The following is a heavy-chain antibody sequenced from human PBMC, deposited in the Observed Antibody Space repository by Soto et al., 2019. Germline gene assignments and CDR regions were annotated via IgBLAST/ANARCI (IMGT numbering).Heavy chain of an antibody. CDR2: IYWDDDK. V-gene: IGHV2-5*02. CDR3: ANSEIAARNFDY. D-gene: IGHD6-6*01. CDR1: GFSLSTSAVG. J-gene: IGHJ4*02. Sequence: SGPTLVNPTQTLTLTCTFSGFSLSTSAVGVGWIRQPPEKALECLALIYWDDDKRYSPSLKSRLTITKNTSKNQVVLTMTNLDPLDTATYYCANSEIAARNFDYWGQGTLVTVSS.